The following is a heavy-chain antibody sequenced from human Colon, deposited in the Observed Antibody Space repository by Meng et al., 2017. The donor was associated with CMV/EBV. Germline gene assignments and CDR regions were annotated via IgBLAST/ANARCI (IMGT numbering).Heavy chain of an antibody. Sequence: SVKVFCKASGGTFSSYAISWVRQAPGQGLEWMGGIIPIFGTANYAQKFQGRVTITTDESTSTAYMELSSLRSEDTAVYYCAAVVPAAISWFDPWGQGTLVTVSS. D-gene: IGHD2-2*02. CDR2: IIPIFGTA. J-gene: IGHJ5*02. CDR3: AAVVPAAISWFDP. CDR1: GGTFSSYA. V-gene: IGHV1-69*05.